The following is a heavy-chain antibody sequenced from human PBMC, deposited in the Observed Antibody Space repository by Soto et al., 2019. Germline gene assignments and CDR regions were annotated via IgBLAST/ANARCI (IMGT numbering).Heavy chain of an antibody. CDR2: INAGNGDT. CDR3: ARDRVVVVGATGAFDI. J-gene: IGHJ3*02. D-gene: IGHD2-15*01. V-gene: IGHV1-3*01. Sequence: QVQLVQSGAEVKKPGASVKISCKASGYTFTNYAIHWVRQAPGQRLEWMGWINAGNGDTKYSQKFQGRVTITRDTSATTAYMELXSLRSEDTAVYYCARDRVVVVGATGAFDIWGQGTTVIVSS. CDR1: GYTFTNYA.